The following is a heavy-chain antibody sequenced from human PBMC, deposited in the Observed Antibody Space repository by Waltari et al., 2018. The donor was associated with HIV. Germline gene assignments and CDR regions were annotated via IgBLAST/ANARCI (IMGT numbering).Heavy chain of an antibody. J-gene: IGHJ3*02. CDR1: GGSISSGSYY. D-gene: IGHD3-22*01. V-gene: IGHV4-61*02. CDR2: IYTSGSP. CDR3: ARDRNYYYDSSGYFFNAFDI. Sequence: QVQLQESGPGLVKPSQTLSLTCTVSGGSISSGSYYWSWIRQPAGKGLEWIGRIYTSGSPNYNPSLKSRVTISVDTSKNQFSLKLSSVTAADTAVYYCARDRNYYYDSSGYFFNAFDIWGQGTMVTVSS.